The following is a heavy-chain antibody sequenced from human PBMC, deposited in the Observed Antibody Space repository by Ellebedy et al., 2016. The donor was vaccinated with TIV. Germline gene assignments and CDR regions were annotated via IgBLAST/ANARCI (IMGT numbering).Heavy chain of an antibody. CDR2: INHRGST. J-gene: IGHJ4*02. CDR3: ARVGYDCWSGYYAFSY. CDR1: GGSFRGYY. D-gene: IGHD3-3*01. Sequence: SETLSLXXAVYGGSFRGYYWSWIRQPPGKGLEWIGEINHRGSTYYNPALESRATISLDRPKNQLSLELRSVTAADTAVYYCARVGYDCWSGYYAFSYWGQGTLVTVS. V-gene: IGHV4-34*01.